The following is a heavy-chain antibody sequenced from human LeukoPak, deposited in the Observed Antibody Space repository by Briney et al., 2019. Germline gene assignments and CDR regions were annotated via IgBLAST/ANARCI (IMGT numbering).Heavy chain of an antibody. CDR3: AKEGLKVGAPRNYFDY. D-gene: IGHD1-26*01. V-gene: IGHV1-69*13. J-gene: IGHJ4*02. Sequence: GASVKVSCKASGGTFSSYAISWVRQAPGQGLEWMGGIIPIFGTANYAQKFQGRVTITADESTSTAYMELSSLTSEDMAVYYCAKEGLKVGAPRNYFDYWGQGTLVTVSS. CDR2: IIPIFGTA. CDR1: GGTFSSYA.